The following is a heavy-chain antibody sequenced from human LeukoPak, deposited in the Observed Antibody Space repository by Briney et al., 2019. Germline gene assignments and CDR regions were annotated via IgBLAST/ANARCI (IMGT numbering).Heavy chain of an antibody. Sequence: SVKVSCKAPGGTLSSYAISWVRQAPGQGLEWMGGIIPIFGTANYAQKFQGRVTITTDESTSTAYMELSSLRSEDTAVYYCARDLPNFSSGWTVEYFQHWGQGTLVTVSS. V-gene: IGHV1-69*05. CDR1: GGTLSSYA. CDR2: IIPIFGTA. CDR3: ARDLPNFSSGWTVEYFQH. J-gene: IGHJ1*01. D-gene: IGHD6-19*01.